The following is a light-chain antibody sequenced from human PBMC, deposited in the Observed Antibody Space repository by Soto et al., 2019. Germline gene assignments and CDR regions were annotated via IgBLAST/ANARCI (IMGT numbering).Light chain of an antibody. CDR1: QDISDY. J-gene: IGKJ1*01. V-gene: IGKV1-27*01. Sequence: DIQMTQSPSSLSASVGDRVTITCRASQDISDYLAWYQQKPGQVPKLLISAAFTLQSGVPSRFRGGASGTDFTLTISGLQPDDFATYYCQNYNGPPWTFGQGTKVELK. CDR3: QNYNGPPWT. CDR2: AAF.